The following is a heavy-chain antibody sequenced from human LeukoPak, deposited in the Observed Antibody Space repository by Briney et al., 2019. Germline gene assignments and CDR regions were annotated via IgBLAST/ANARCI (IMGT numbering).Heavy chain of an antibody. CDR3: AREVKQWLVLGGEFDY. J-gene: IGHJ4*02. CDR1: GFTFDDYG. V-gene: IGHV3-20*04. CDR2: INWNGGST. D-gene: IGHD6-19*01. Sequence: GGSLRLSCAASGFTFDDYGMSWVRHAPGKGLEWVSGINWNGGSTGYADSVKGRFTISRDNAKNTLYLQMNSLRAEDTAVYYCAREVKQWLVLGGEFDYWGQGTLVTVSS.